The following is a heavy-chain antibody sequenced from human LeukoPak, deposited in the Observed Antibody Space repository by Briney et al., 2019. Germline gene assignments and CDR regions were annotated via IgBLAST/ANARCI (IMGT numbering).Heavy chain of an antibody. D-gene: IGHD1-26*01. J-gene: IGHJ4*02. CDR1: GGSISSGSYY. Sequence: PSETLSLTCTVSGGSISSGSYYWSWIRQPAGKGLEWIGRIYTSGSTNYNPSLKSRVTISVDTSKNQFSLKLSSVTAADTAVYYCARYSVGATFDYWGQGTLVTVSS. V-gene: IGHV4-61*02. CDR2: IYTSGST. CDR3: ARYSVGATFDY.